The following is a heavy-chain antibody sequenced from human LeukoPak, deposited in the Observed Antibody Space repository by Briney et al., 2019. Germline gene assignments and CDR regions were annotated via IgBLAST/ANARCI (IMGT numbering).Heavy chain of an antibody. D-gene: IGHD6-19*01. CDR2: ISSSGSTL. CDR1: GFTFSDYY. CDR3: ASGSVARDIEAFDM. Sequence: GGSLRLSCAASGFTFSDYYMSWIRQAPGKGLEWVSYISSSGSTLYYADSVKGRFTISRDNAKNSLYLQMNSLRAEDTAVYYCASGSVARDIEAFDMWGQGTLVTVSS. V-gene: IGHV3-11*04. J-gene: IGHJ3*02.